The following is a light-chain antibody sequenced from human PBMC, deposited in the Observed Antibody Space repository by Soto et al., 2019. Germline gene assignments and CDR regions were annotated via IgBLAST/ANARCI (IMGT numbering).Light chain of an antibody. CDR2: GAS. V-gene: IGKV3-11*01. J-gene: IGKJ5*01. CDR1: QSVTSN. Sequence: DIVMTQSPATLSFSPWDSATLSCRASQSVTSNLAWYQHKPGQAPRLLIYGASTRATGIPARFSGSGSGTDFTLTISSLEPEDFAVYYCQQRNNWPPEITFGQGTRLEIK. CDR3: QQRNNWPPEIT.